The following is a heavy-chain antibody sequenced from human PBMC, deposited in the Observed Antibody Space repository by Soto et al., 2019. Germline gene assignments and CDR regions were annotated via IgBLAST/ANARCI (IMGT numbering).Heavy chain of an antibody. Sequence: QVQLQESGPGLVPPSVTLSLTCAVSGCSIRSSNWWCWVRQTPGKGLEWIGEIYHSGSTNYHPSLKSRVTTSVDKAKNQCSRKLSSVTVADTAVYYCAIRTTVTTRLGYWGQGTLVSVSS. CDR3: AIRTTVTTRLGY. CDR2: IYHSGST. J-gene: IGHJ4*02. D-gene: IGHD4-17*01. V-gene: IGHV4-4*02. CDR1: GCSIRSSNW.